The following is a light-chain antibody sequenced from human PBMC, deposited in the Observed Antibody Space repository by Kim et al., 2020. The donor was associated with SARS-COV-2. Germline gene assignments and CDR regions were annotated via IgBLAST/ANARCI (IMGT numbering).Light chain of an antibody. J-gene: IGLJ2*01. CDR2: AKN. CDR1: SLRGYY. V-gene: IGLV3-19*01. Sequence: ALGRTVEMTGQGGSLRGYYASWFQQRPGQAPLLGMYAKNIRHSGIPDRFSGSSSGNTASVSITGAQAEDEGDYYCNSRDSSGNHVVFGGGTQLSVL. CDR3: NSRDSSGNHVV.